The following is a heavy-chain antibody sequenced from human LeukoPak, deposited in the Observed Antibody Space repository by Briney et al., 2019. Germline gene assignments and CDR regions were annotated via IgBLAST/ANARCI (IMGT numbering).Heavy chain of an antibody. CDR1: GFTFSSNV. CDR2: ISSSSGYT. Sequence: GGSLRLSCAASGFTFSSNVMSWVRQAPGKGLEWVSYISSSSGYTEYADSVKGRFTVSRDNAKNSLYLQMNSLRADDTALYYCVRCGVSCYWLEYWGQGTLVTVSS. D-gene: IGHD2-15*01. J-gene: IGHJ4*02. V-gene: IGHV3-21*05. CDR3: VRCGVSCYWLEY.